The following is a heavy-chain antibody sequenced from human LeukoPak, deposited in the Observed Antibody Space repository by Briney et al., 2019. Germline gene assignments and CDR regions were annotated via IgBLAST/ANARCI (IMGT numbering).Heavy chain of an antibody. D-gene: IGHD6-13*01. CDR3: ARLIAAAGTDFDY. Sequence: HGESLKISCQGSGYSFTSYWIGWVRQMPGKGLEWMGIIYPGDSDTRYSPSFQGQVTISADKSISTAYLQWSSLKASDTAMYCCARLIAAAGTDFDYWCQGTLVTVSS. CDR1: GYSFTSYW. CDR2: IYPGDSDT. J-gene: IGHJ4*02. V-gene: IGHV5-51*01.